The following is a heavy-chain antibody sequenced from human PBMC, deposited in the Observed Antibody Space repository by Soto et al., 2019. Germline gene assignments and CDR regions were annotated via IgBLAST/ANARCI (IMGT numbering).Heavy chain of an antibody. Sequence: GGSLRLSCAASGFTFSSYGMHWVRQAPGKGLEWVAVISYDGSNKYYADSVKGRFTISRDNSKNTLYLQMNSLRAEDTAVYYCAKVRTTRQRGWYYYGMDVWGQGTMVTVSS. CDR3: AKVRTTRQRGWYYYGMDV. V-gene: IGHV3-30*18. CDR2: ISYDGSNK. D-gene: IGHD1-1*01. CDR1: GFTFSSYG. J-gene: IGHJ6*02.